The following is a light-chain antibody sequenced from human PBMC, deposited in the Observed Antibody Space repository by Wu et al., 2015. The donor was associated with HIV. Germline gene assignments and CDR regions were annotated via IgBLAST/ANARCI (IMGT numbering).Light chain of an antibody. CDR3: QQYNKWPRT. CDR2: EAS. J-gene: IGKJ1*01. CDR1: QSVTSN. Sequence: EIVMTQSPATLSVSPGERATLSCRASQSVTSNIAWYQQKPGQAPRLLMYEASTRATDIPARISGSGYGTEFTLTISSIQSEDFALYFCQQYNKWPRTFGQGDQGGNQT. V-gene: IGKV3-15*01.